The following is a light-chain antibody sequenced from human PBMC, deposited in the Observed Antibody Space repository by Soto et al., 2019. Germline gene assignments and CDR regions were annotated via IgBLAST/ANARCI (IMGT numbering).Light chain of an antibody. CDR3: QQYYSTPAT. CDR1: QSVSSN. J-gene: IGKJ2*01. Sequence: EIVMTQSPATLSVSPGERATLSCRASQSVSSNLAWYQQKPGQAPRLLIYGASTRATGIPARFSGSGSGTEFTLTISSLQAEDVAVYYCQQYYSTPATFGQGTKLEIK. V-gene: IGKV3D-15*01. CDR2: GAS.